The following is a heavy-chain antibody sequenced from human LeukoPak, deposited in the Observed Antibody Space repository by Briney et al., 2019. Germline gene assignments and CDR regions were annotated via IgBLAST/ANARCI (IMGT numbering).Heavy chain of an antibody. Sequence: SETLSLTCTVSGGSIAGTSFYWSWIRQPAGKGLEWIGRIYTSGSTNYNPSLKSRVTISVDTSKNQFSLKLSSVTAADTAVYYCARAEQLWLPYFDYWGQGTLVTVSS. J-gene: IGHJ4*02. CDR3: ARAEQLWLPYFDY. V-gene: IGHV4-61*02. CDR2: IYTSGST. D-gene: IGHD5-18*01. CDR1: GGSIAGTSFY.